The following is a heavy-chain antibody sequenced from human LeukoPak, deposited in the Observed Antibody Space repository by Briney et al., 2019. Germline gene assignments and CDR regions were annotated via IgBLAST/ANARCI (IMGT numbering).Heavy chain of an antibody. D-gene: IGHD2-2*01. CDR2: INSDGSST. V-gene: IGHV3-74*01. CDR1: GFTFSNYW. CDR3: ARDGYCSSTSCYYFGY. Sequence: PGRSLRLSCAASGFTFSNYWIHWVRQAPGKGLVWVSRINSDGSSTSYADSVKGRFTISRDNAKNTLYLQMNSLRAEDTAVYYCARDGYCSSTSCYYFGYWGQGTLVTVSS. J-gene: IGHJ4*02.